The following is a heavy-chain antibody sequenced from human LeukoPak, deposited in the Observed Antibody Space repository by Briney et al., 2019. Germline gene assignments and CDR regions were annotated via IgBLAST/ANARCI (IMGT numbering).Heavy chain of an antibody. J-gene: IGHJ5*02. D-gene: IGHD6-13*01. CDR1: GDSMYSHY. Sequence: SETLSLTCSVSGDSMYSHYWSFIRQAAGTGLEWIGRIHTSGTTYYNPSLKSRVTLSIDTSMNQFSLKLSSVTAADTAVYYCARRRAEGGSNGHYNWFDPWGQGILVTVSS. CDR2: IHTSGTT. V-gene: IGHV4-4*07. CDR3: ARRRAEGGSNGHYNWFDP.